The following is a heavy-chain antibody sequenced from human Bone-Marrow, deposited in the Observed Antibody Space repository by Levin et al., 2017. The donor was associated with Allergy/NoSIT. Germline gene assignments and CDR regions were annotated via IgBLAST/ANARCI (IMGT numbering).Heavy chain of an antibody. CDR1: GGSFSGYY. D-gene: IGHD2-15*01. CDR3: ARGGYCSGGSCYSGGVAQHY. Sequence: KSSETLSLTCAVYGGSFSGYYWSWIRQPPGKGLEWIGEINHSGSTNYNPSLKSRVTISVDTSKNQFSLKLSSVTAADTAVYYCARGGYCSGGSCYSGGVAQHYWGQGTLVTVSS. V-gene: IGHV4-34*01. CDR2: INHSGST. J-gene: IGHJ4*02.